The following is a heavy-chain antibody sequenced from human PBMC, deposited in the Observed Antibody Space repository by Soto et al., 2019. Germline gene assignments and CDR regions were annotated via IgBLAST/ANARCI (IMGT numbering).Heavy chain of an antibody. CDR2: INHSGST. J-gene: IGHJ4*02. CDR1: GGSFSGYY. D-gene: IGHD3-9*01. CDR3: ARRYFDWLPYRYYFDY. V-gene: IGHV4-34*01. Sequence: SETLSLTCAVYGGSFSGYYWSWIRQPPGKGLEWIGEINHSGSTNYNPSLKSRVTISVDTSKNQFSLKLSSVTAADTAVYYCARRYFDWLPYRYYFDYWGQGTLVTVSS.